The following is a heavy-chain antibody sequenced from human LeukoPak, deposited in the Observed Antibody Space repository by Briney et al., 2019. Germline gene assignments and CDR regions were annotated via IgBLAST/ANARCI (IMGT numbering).Heavy chain of an antibody. CDR2: IYYSGST. Sequence: CETLSLTCSVSGGSISNYYWSWIRQPPGKGLEWIGYIYYSGSTNYNPSLKSRVTISVDTSKNQFSLKLSSVTAADTAVYYCATSPRRALANWFDPWGRAIMATVSS. CDR1: GGSISNYY. D-gene: IGHD3-3*02. J-gene: IGHJ5*02. CDR3: ATSPRRALANWFDP. V-gene: IGHV4-59*01.